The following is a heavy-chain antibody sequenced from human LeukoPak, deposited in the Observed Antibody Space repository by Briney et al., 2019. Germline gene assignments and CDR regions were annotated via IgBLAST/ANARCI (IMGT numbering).Heavy chain of an antibody. CDR1: GYTLTELS. V-gene: IGHV1-24*01. J-gene: IGHJ6*03. CDR2: FDPEDGET. D-gene: IGHD4-17*01. CDR3: ATGYVSGDYGYYYYYMDV. Sequence: ASVKVSCKVSGYTLTELSMHWVRQAPGKGLEWMGGFDPEDGETIYAQKFQGRVTVTEDTSTDTAYMELSSLRSEDTAVYYCATGYVSGDYGYYYYYMDVWGKGTTVTVSS.